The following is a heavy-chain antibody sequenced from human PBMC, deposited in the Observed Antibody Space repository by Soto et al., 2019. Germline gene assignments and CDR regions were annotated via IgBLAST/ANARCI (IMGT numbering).Heavy chain of an antibody. D-gene: IGHD4-17*01. CDR1: GFTFSSYS. CDR2: ISSSSSTI. J-gene: IGHJ3*02. V-gene: IGHV3-48*01. CDR3: ASRGLYGDYPGAFDI. Sequence: PGGSLRLSCAASGFTFSSYSMNWVRQAPGKGLEWVSYISSSSSTIYYADSVKGRFTISRDNAKNSLYLQMNSLRAEDTAVYYCASRGLYGDYPGAFDIWGQGTMVTVS.